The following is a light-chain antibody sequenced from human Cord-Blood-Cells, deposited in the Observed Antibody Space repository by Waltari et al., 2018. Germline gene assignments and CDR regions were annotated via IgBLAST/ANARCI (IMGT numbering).Light chain of an antibody. CDR3: AAWDDSLNGSYV. CDR2: SNN. Sequence: QSVLTQPPSASGTPGQRVTISCSGSRSNIGSNTVNWYQQLPGTAPKLLIYSNNQRPSGVPDRFSGSKSGTPASLAISGLQSEDEADYYCAAWDDSLNGSYVFGTGTKVTVL. CDR1: RSNIGSNT. J-gene: IGLJ1*01. V-gene: IGLV1-44*01.